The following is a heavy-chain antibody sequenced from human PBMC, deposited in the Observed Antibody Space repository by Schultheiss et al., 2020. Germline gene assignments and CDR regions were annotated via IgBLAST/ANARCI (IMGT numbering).Heavy chain of an antibody. D-gene: IGHD2-15*01. Sequence: GGSLRLSCAASGFTFSSYAMHWVRQAPGKGLEWVAVIWYDGSNKYYADSVKGRFTISRDNSKNTLYLQMNSLRAEDTAVYYCARKESCSGGSCYGAFDIWGQGTMVTVSS. CDR2: IWYDGSNK. J-gene: IGHJ3*02. V-gene: IGHV3-30*07. CDR3: ARKESCSGGSCYGAFDI. CDR1: GFTFSSYA.